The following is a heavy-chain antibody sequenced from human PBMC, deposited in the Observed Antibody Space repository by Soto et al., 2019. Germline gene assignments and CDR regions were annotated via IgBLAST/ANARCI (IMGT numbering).Heavy chain of an antibody. V-gene: IGHV1-69*13. Sequence: GASVKVSCKASGGTFSSYAISWVRQAPGQGLEWMGGIIPIFGTANYAQKFQGRVTITAGESTSTAYMELSSLRSEDTAVYYCARVARWRTTVYWGQGTLVTVSS. J-gene: IGHJ4*02. CDR1: GGTFSSYA. CDR3: ARVARWRTTVY. CDR2: IIPIFGTA. D-gene: IGHD1-1*01.